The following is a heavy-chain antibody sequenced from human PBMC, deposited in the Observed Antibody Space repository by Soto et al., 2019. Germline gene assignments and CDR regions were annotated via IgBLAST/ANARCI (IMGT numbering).Heavy chain of an antibody. V-gene: IGHV1-69*04. CDR1: GGTFSSYT. Sequence: GASVKVSCKASGGTFSSYTISWVRQAPGQGLEWMGRIIPILGIANYAQKFQGRVTITADKSTSTAYMELSSLRSEDTAVYYCARDWYYYGSGNNHWFDPWGQGTLVTVS. J-gene: IGHJ5*02. CDR3: ARDWYYYGSGNNHWFDP. D-gene: IGHD3-10*01. CDR2: IIPILGIA.